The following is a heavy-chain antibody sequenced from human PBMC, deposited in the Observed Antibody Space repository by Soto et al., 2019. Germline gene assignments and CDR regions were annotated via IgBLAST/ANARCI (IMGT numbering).Heavy chain of an antibody. CDR1: GGSISSYY. CDR3: ARDRSKWYLDV. CDR2: IYYSGST. J-gene: IGHJ6*02. D-gene: IGHD2-2*01. V-gene: IGHV4-59*01. Sequence: SETLSLTCTVSGGSISSYYWSWIRQPPGKGLEWIGYIYYSGSTNYNPSLKSRVTISVDTSKNQFSLKLSSVTAADTAVYYCARDRSKWYLDVWGQGTTVTVSS.